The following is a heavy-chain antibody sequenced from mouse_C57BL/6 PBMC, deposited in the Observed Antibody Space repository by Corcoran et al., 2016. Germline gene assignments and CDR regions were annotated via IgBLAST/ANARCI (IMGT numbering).Heavy chain of an antibody. CDR1: GYAFSSYW. J-gene: IGHJ1*03. CDR2: IYPGDGDT. D-gene: IGHD2-1*01. CDR3: ARGYYGNYWYFDV. Sequence: QVQLQQSGAELVKPGASVKISCTASGYAFSSYWMNWVKQRPGKGLEWIGQIYPGDGDTNYNGKFKGKATLTADKSSSTAYMQLSSLTSEDSAVYFCARGYYGNYWYFDVWGTGTTVTVSA. V-gene: IGHV1-80*01.